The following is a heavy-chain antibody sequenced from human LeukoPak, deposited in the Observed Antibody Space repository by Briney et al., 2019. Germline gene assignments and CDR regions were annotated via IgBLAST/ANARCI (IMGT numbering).Heavy chain of an antibody. CDR2: INSDGSST. V-gene: IGHV3-74*01. CDR3: ARRYYYDSSGYAYYFDY. J-gene: IGHJ4*02. D-gene: IGHD3-22*01. Sequence: GGSLRLSCAASGFTFSSYWMHWVRQAPGKGLVWVSRINSDGSSTSYADSVKGRFTISRDNAKITLYLQMNSLRAEDTAVYYCARRYYYDSSGYAYYFDYWGQGTLVTVSS. CDR1: GFTFSSYW.